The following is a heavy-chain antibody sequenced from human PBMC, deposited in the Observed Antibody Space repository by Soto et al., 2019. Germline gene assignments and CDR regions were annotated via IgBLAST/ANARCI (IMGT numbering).Heavy chain of an antibody. Sequence: GGPLRLSYTASGFTCSNYAMSCVRQAPGKGLEWVSAISGSGGSTYYADSVKGRFTISRDNSKNTLYLQMNSLRAEDTAVYYCAKDPPAGVDYWGQGTLVTVSS. CDR1: GFTCSNYA. CDR2: ISGSGGST. J-gene: IGHJ4*02. CDR3: AKDPPAGVDY. V-gene: IGHV3-23*01.